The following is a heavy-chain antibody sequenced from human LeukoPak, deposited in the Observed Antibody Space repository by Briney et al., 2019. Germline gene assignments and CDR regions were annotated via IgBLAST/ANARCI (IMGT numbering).Heavy chain of an antibody. CDR1: GFTFGDYA. Sequence: GGSLRLSCTASGFTFGDYAMSWFRQAPGKGLEWVGFIRSKAYGGTTEYAASVKGRFTISRDDSKSIAYLQMNSLKTEDTAVYYRTRVTIFGVVMVDGMDVWGQGTTVTVSS. CDR3: TRVTIFGVVMVDGMDV. D-gene: IGHD3-3*01. J-gene: IGHJ6*02. CDR2: IRSKAYGGTT. V-gene: IGHV3-49*03.